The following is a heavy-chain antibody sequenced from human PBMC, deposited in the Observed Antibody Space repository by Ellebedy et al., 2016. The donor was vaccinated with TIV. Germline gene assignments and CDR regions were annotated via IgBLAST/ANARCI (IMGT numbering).Heavy chain of an antibody. CDR3: ARHRVKSGMDV. CDR2: IDPSDSYT. Sequence: GESLKIFCKGSGYSFTSYWISWVRQMPGKGLEWMGRIDPSDSYTNYSPSLQGHVTISGDNSISTAYLQWSSLKASDTAMYYCARHRVKSGMDVWGQGTTVTVSS. D-gene: IGHD4-23*01. CDR1: GYSFTSYW. J-gene: IGHJ6*02. V-gene: IGHV5-10-1*01.